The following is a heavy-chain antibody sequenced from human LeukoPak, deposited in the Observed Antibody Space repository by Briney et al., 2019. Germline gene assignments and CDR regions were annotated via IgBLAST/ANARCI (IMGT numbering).Heavy chain of an antibody. CDR1: GGSISSYY. Sequence: SETLSLTCTVSGGSISSYYWSWLRQPPGKGLEWIGYIYYSGSTNYNPSLKSRVTISVGTSKNQFSLKLSSVTAADTAVYYCARAPRGDAFDIWGQGTMVTVSS. CDR3: ARAPRGDAFDI. V-gene: IGHV4-59*01. D-gene: IGHD3-10*01. J-gene: IGHJ3*02. CDR2: IYYSGST.